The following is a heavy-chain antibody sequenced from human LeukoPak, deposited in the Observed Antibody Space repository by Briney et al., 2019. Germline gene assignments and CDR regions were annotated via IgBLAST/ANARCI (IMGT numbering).Heavy chain of an antibody. J-gene: IGHJ3*02. V-gene: IGHV4-59*01. CDR3: ASPMTLVLRGVAGIDAFDI. CDR1: DGSITNYD. Sequence: SETLSLTCTVSDGSITNYDWSWVRQAPGKGLEWLGYIYYTGSTTYNPSVKSRITISLDTSKKQISLKLRSVTAADTAVYYCASPMTLVLRGVAGIDAFDIWGQGAMVTVSS. CDR2: IYYTGST. D-gene: IGHD3-10*01.